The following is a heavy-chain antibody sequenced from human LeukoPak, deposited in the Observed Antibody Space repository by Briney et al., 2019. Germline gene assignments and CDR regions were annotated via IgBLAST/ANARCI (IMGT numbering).Heavy chain of an antibody. CDR1: GFTFSSYG. CDR3: AKAQYSSGWYKGYFDY. Sequence: PGGSLRLSCEASGFTFSSYGMSWVRQAPGKGLEWVSAISGSGNSTDYAASVKGRFTISRDNSKNTLCLQMNSLRAEDTAVYYCAKAQYSSGWYKGYFDYWGQGTLVTVSS. J-gene: IGHJ4*02. D-gene: IGHD6-19*01. V-gene: IGHV3-23*01. CDR2: ISGSGNST.